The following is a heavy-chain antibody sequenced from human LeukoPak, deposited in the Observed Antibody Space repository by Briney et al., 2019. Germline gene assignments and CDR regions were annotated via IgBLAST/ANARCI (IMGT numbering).Heavy chain of an antibody. D-gene: IGHD3-9*01. CDR3: ARPSYDILTGPDY. Sequence: KSSETLSLTCTVSGGSISSSSYYWGWIRQPPGKGLEWIGSIYYSGSTYYNPSLKSRVTISVDTSKNQFSLKLSSVTAADTAVYYCARPSYDILTGPDYWGQGTLVTVSS. V-gene: IGHV4-39*01. J-gene: IGHJ4*02. CDR1: GGSISSSSYY. CDR2: IYYSGST.